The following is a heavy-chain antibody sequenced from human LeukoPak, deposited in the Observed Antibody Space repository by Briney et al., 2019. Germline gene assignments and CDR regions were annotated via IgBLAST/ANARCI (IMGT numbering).Heavy chain of an antibody. D-gene: IGHD6-13*01. Sequence: GGSLRLSCAASGFTFNNYWMRWVRQAPGEGLVWVARTNTHGTSANYADSVKGRFIISRDNANNTLYLQMNGLRDEDTGVYYALAGYYYYYMDVWGKGTTVTVSS. J-gene: IGHJ6*03. CDR1: GFTFNNYW. V-gene: IGHV3-74*01. CDR3: LAGYYYYYMDV. CDR2: TNTHGTSA.